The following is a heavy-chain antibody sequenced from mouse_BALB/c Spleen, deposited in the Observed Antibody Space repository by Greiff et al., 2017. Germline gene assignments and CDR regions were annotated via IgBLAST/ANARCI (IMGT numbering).Heavy chain of an antibody. CDR3: AREGGNYAWFAY. Sequence: VHLVESGPGLVAPSQSLSITCTVSGFSLTSYGVHWVRQPPGKGLEWLGVIWAGGSTNYNSALMSRLSISKDNSKSQVFLKMNSLQTDDTAMYYCAREGGNYAWFAYWGQGTLVTVSA. D-gene: IGHD2-1*01. CDR2: IWAGGST. CDR1: GFSLTSYG. V-gene: IGHV2-9*02. J-gene: IGHJ3*01.